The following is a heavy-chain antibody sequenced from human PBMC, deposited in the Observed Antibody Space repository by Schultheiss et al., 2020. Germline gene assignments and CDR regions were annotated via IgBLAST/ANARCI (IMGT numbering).Heavy chain of an antibody. CDR1: GGTFSSYA. V-gene: IGHV1-69*04. Sequence: SVKVSCKASGGTFSSYAISWVRQAPGQGLEWMGRIIPILGIANYAQKFQGRVTITADKSTSTAYMELSRLRSDDTAVYYCASRGWEPDYYYGMDVWGQGATGTVSS. J-gene: IGHJ6*02. CDR2: IIPILGIA. CDR3: ASRGWEPDYYYGMDV. D-gene: IGHD1-26*01.